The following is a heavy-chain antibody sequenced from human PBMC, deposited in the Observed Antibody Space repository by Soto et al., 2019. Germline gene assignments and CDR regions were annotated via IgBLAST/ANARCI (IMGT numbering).Heavy chain of an antibody. Sequence: SETLSLTCNVSGGSIISGYWSWIRQPPGKGLEWIGYISHSGNTNYNPSVKSRVTLSGDTPKNQFSLRLSSVTTADTAVYYCAGLRGYAGSPIDYWGQGTLVTVSS. CDR3: AGLRGYAGSPIDY. CDR1: GGSIISGY. J-gene: IGHJ4*02. CDR2: ISHSGNT. V-gene: IGHV4-59*01. D-gene: IGHD2-15*01.